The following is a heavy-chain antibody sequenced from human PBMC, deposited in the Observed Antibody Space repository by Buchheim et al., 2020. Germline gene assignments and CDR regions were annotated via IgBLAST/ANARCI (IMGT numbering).Heavy chain of an antibody. CDR3: ARGRINYYDSSGYPFDY. Sequence: QVQLVQSGAEVKKPGASVKVSCKASGYTLTSYDINWVRHATGQGLEWMGWMNPNSGNTGYAQKFQGRVTMTRNTSISTAYMELSSLRSEDTAVYYCARGRINYYDSSGYPFDYWGQGTL. CDR1: GYTLTSYD. V-gene: IGHV1-8*01. D-gene: IGHD3-22*01. J-gene: IGHJ4*02. CDR2: MNPNSGNT.